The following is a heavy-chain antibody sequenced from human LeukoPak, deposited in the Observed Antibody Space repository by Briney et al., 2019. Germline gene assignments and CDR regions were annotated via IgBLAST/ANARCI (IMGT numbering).Heavy chain of an antibody. Sequence: GGSLRLSCAASGFTFSRYSMNWVRQAPGKGLGWVSYISDSGNTIHYADSVKGRFTISRDNAKNSLFLQMNSLRVEDTSVFYCARDQGGYNYGRGYFDYWGRGTLVTVSS. V-gene: IGHV3-48*01. CDR2: ISDSGNTI. CDR3: ARDQGGYNYGRGYFDY. CDR1: GFTFSRYS. J-gene: IGHJ4*02. D-gene: IGHD5-24*01.